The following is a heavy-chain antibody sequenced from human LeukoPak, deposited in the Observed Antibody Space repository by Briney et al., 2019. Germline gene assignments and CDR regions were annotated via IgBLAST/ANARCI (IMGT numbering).Heavy chain of an antibody. J-gene: IGHJ4*02. Sequence: RSGGSLRLSCAASGFTFTTYWMHWVRQAPGKGLVWVSRINSDGSSTTYADSVKGRFTISRDNAKNTLYLQMNSLRAEDTAVYYCARDYYDSSGYYWAHYFDYWGQGTLVTVSS. D-gene: IGHD3-22*01. CDR1: GFTFTTYW. CDR3: ARDYYDSSGYYWAHYFDY. CDR2: INSDGSST. V-gene: IGHV3-74*01.